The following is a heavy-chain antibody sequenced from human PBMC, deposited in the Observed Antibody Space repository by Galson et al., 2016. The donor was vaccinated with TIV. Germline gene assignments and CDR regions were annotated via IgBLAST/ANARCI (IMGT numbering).Heavy chain of an antibody. Sequence: TLSLTCTVSGGSIASGNYYWSWLRQSPGQGLEWIAYIYYSGITYYNPTLKSRVSISVDTSKNQFSLKLSSVTAADTAVYYCARDAVGATPYNWFDPWGQGTLVTVSS. J-gene: IGHJ5*02. V-gene: IGHV4-30-4*01. CDR3: ARDAVGATPYNWFDP. D-gene: IGHD1-26*01. CDR1: GGSIASGNYY. CDR2: IYYSGIT.